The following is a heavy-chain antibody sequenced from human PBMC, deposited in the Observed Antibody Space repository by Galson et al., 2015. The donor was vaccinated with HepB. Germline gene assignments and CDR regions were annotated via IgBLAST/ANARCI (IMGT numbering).Heavy chain of an antibody. Sequence: SLRLSCAASGFTFGAYEMNWVRQAPGTGLEWLSYISSNGYMIYYAESVKGRFTVSRDNARGSLYLQMNSLRVEDTAVYYCVRDDALWSWYFDSWGQGILVTVSS. CDR1: GFTFGAYE. J-gene: IGHJ4*02. D-gene: IGHD3-10*01. CDR3: VRDDALWSWYFDS. V-gene: IGHV3-48*03. CDR2: ISSNGYMI.